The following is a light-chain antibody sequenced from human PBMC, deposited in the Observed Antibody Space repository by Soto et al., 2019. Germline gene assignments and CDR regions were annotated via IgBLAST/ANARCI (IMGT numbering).Light chain of an antibody. CDR2: YDD. CDR1: SSNIGNNA. Sequence: QSVLTQPPSVSGAPRQRVTISCSGSSSNIGNNAVNWYQQFPGKAPKLLIYYDDLVPSGVSDRFSGSKSGTSASLAIRGLQSEDEADYYCAAWDDSMHGPVFGGGTQLTVL. V-gene: IGLV1-36*01. CDR3: AAWDDSMHGPV. J-gene: IGLJ3*02.